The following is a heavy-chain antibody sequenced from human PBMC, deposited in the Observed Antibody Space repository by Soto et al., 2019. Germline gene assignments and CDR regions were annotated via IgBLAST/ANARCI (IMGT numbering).Heavy chain of an antibody. J-gene: IGHJ4*02. Sequence: GGSLRLSCAASGFTFSSYGMHWVRQAPGKGLEWVAVISYDGSNKYYVDSVKGRFTISRDNSKNTLYLQMNSLRAEDTAVYYCAKSLYCSGGSCYPPIDYWGQGTLVTVSS. CDR3: AKSLYCSGGSCYPPIDY. D-gene: IGHD2-15*01. V-gene: IGHV3-30*18. CDR1: GFTFSSYG. CDR2: ISYDGSNK.